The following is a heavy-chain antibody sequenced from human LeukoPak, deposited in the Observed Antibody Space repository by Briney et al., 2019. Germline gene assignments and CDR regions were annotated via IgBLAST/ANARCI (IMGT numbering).Heavy chain of an antibody. CDR1: GFTFSSYS. CDR2: ISSSSSYI. CDR3: ARDGSSTVLVYGRPADDAFDI. Sequence: NAGGSLRLSCAASGFTFSSYSMNWVRQAPGKGLEWVSSISSSSSYIYYADSVKGRFTISRDNAKNSLYLQMNSLRAEDTAVYYCARDGSSTVLVYGRPADDAFDIWGQGTMVTVSS. D-gene: IGHD2-2*02. J-gene: IGHJ3*02. V-gene: IGHV3-21*01.